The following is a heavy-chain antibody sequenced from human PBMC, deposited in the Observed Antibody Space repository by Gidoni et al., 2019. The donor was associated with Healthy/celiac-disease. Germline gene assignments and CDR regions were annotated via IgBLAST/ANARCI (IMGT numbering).Heavy chain of an antibody. CDR2: INHSGST. Sequence: QVQLQQWGAGLLKPSETLSLTCAVYGGSFSGYYWSWIRQPPGKGLEWIGEINHSGSTNYNPSLKSRVTISVDTSKNQFSLKLSSVTAADTAVYYCARARKLPTYYYGMDVWGQGTTVTVSS. CDR3: ARARKLPTYYYGMDV. CDR1: GGSFSGYY. D-gene: IGHD1-7*01. V-gene: IGHV4-34*01. J-gene: IGHJ6*02.